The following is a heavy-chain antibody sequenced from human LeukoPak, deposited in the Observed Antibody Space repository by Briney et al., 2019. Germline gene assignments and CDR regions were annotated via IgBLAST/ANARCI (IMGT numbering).Heavy chain of an antibody. CDR1: GYTFTNYA. Sequence: GASVKVSCKASGYTFTNYAISWVRQAPGQGLEWMGWISAYNGNTNYAQKLQGRVTMTTDTSTSTAYMELRSLRSDDTAVYYCARDYYSSGWGAYYFDYWGQGTLVTVSS. V-gene: IGHV1-18*01. J-gene: IGHJ4*02. CDR3: ARDYYSSGWGAYYFDY. D-gene: IGHD6-19*01. CDR2: ISAYNGNT.